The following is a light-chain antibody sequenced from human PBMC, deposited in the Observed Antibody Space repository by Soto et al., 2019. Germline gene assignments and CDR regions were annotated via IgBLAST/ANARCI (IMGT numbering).Light chain of an antibody. J-gene: IGLJ1*01. CDR3: SSYTSSSTPV. CDR1: SSDVGGYNY. V-gene: IGLV2-14*01. CDR2: DVS. Sequence: QSALTQPASVSGSPGQSITISCTGTSSDVGGYNYVSWYQQHPGKAPKLMTYDVSNRPSGVSNRFSGSKSGNTASLTISGLQAEDEADYYCSSYTSSSTPVFGTGTKVPDL.